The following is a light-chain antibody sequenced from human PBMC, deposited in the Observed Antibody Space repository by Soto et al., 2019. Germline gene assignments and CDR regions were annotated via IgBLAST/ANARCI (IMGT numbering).Light chain of an antibody. V-gene: IGKV3-20*01. J-gene: IGKJ1*01. Sequence: EIGLTQSPGTLSLSPGERATLSCRASQSVSSSFLAWYQQKPGQPPRLLIYGTSSRATGIPERFSGSGSGTDFTLTISRLEPEDFAVYYCQHYRSSWTFGRGTKVEVK. CDR3: QHYRSSWT. CDR2: GTS. CDR1: QSVSSSF.